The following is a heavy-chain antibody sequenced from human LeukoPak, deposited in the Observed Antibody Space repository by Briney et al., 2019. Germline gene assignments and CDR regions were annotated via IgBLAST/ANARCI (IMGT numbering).Heavy chain of an antibody. Sequence: GASVKVSCKASGYTFTGYYMHWVRQAPGQGLEWMGWINPNSGGTSYAQKFQGRVTMTRDTSISTAYMELSRLRSDDTAVYYCAREYSSSSFDYWGQGTLVTVSS. CDR2: INPNSGGT. V-gene: IGHV1-2*02. CDR3: AREYSSSSFDY. D-gene: IGHD6-6*01. J-gene: IGHJ4*02. CDR1: GYTFTGYY.